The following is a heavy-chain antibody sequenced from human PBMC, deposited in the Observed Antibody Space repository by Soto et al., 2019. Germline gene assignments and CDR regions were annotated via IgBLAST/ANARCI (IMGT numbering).Heavy chain of an antibody. Sequence: KTSETLSLTCTVSGGSISSGGYYWSWIRQHPGRGLEWIGYIYYSGSTYYNPSLKSRVTISVDTSKNQFSLKLSSVTAADTAVYYCARDYGGETGGIDYWGQGTLVTVSS. D-gene: IGHD4-17*01. J-gene: IGHJ4*02. V-gene: IGHV4-31*03. CDR3: ARDYGGETGGIDY. CDR1: GGSISSGGYY. CDR2: IYYSGST.